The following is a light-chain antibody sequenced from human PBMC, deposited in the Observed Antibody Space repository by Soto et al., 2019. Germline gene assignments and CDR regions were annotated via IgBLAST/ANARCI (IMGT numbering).Light chain of an antibody. Sequence: EIVMTQSPATLSVSPGERATLSCRASQSVSSKLAWYQQKRGQAPRLLIYGASTRATGVPARFSGSGSGTEFTLTISSLQSEDFAVYYCQQRSNWPPTFGQGTKVDIK. V-gene: IGKV3-15*01. CDR2: GAS. J-gene: IGKJ1*01. CDR3: QQRSNWPPT. CDR1: QSVSSK.